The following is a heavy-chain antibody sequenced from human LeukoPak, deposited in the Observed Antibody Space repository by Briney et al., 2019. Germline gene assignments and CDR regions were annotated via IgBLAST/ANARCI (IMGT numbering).Heavy chain of an antibody. V-gene: IGHV3-21*01. CDR2: ISSSSSYI. D-gene: IGHD6-13*01. J-gene: IGHJ4*02. CDR1: GFTFSSYS. Sequence: PGGSLRLSCAASGFTFSSYSMNWVRQAPGKGLEWVSSISSSSSYIYYADSVKGRFTISRGNAKNSLYLQMNSLRAEDTAVYYCASYRYSSSCYIYWGQGTLVTVSS. CDR3: ASYRYSSSCYIY.